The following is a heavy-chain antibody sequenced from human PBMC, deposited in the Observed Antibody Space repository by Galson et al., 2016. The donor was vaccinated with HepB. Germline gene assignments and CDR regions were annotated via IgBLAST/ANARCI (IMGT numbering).Heavy chain of an antibody. CDR3: ARVYSSDWYSSFDS. CDR2: IYHTGST. D-gene: IGHD6-19*01. V-gene: IGHV4-59*01. CDR1: GASMNRFY. J-gene: IGHJ4*02. Sequence: SETLSLTCTVSGASMNRFYWSWIRQPPGKGLEWIGYIYHTGSTNYNPSVKSRVTISVDMSKNQFSLKLTSMTAADTAVYYCARVYSSDWYSSFDSWGQGTLATVSS.